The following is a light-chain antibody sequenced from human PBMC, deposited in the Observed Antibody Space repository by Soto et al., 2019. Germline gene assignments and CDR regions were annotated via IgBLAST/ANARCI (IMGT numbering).Light chain of an antibody. CDR2: DVS. CDR3: CSYAGNYTWV. V-gene: IGLV2-11*01. Sequence: QSVLTQPRSVSGSPGQSVTISCTGTNSDIGSYNYVSWYQHHPGKAPKLMIYDVSKRPSGVPDRFSGSKSGNTASLTISGLQAEDEADYYCCSYAGNYTWVFGGGTKLTVL. J-gene: IGLJ3*02. CDR1: NSDIGSYNY.